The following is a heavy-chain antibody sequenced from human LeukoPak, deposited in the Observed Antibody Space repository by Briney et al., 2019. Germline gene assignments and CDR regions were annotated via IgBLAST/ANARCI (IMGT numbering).Heavy chain of an antibody. CDR1: GGSISTDTYW. D-gene: IGHD3-10*01. V-gene: IGHV4-39*01. Sequence: PSETLALTCAVSGGSISTDTYWWGWIRQSPGKGLEGVALIFHSGGTHYNPSLKTPGTIPVDTSKPQFSWKLCSVTTAHSSVLYCGGRGYGVGFQHWGQGTLVTVS. CDR2: IFHSGGT. J-gene: IGHJ1*01. CDR3: GGRGYGVGFQH.